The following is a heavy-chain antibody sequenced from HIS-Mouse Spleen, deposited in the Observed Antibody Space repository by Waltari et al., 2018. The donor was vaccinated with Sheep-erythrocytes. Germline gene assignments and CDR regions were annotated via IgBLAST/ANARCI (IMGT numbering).Heavy chain of an antibody. Sequence: PASGFTFSSYAMHWVRQAPGKGLEGVAVISYDGSNKYYADSVKGRFTISRDNSKNTLYLQMNSLRAEDTAVYYCARGAFDIWGQGTMVTVSS. V-gene: IGHV3-30-3*01. J-gene: IGHJ3*02. CDR3: ARGAFDI. CDR1: GFTFSSYA. CDR2: ISYDGSNK.